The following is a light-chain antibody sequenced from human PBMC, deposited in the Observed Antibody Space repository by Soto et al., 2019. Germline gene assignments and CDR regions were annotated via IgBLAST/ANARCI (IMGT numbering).Light chain of an antibody. CDR2: LAS. CDR1: QSVTNNY. V-gene: IGKV3-20*01. CDR3: QQYGSSPWT. J-gene: IGKJ1*01. Sequence: EIVLTQSPGTLSLSPGERATLSCRASQSVTNNYLAWYQQKTGQTPRLIVYLASSRAPGIPDRFSGSGSGTHFTLTIRRLEPEDFAVYYCQQYGSSPWTFGQGTKVEIK.